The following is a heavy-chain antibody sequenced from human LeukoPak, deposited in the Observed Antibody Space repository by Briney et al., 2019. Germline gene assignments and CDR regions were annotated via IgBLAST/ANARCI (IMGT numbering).Heavy chain of an antibody. CDR1: GYIFVHYL. CDR3: ARDYSGEWEQLTGWWFDP. V-gene: IGHV1-46*01. CDR2: INPKGDFR. D-gene: IGHD1-26*01. Sequence: ASVKVTFQASGYIFVHYLLNGLRQPPSKGVAGMAIINPKGDFRSYAQKFQGRLTVTRDMSTRTVYMELSDLRPEDTAVYYCARDYSGEWEQLTGWWFDPWGQGTLVTVSS. J-gene: IGHJ5*02.